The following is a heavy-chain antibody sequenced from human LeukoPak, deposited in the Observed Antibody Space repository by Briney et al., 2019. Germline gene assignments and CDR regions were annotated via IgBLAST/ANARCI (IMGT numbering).Heavy chain of an antibody. CDR3: ARVALSMGENGFDI. CDR2: ISSSSSYI. CDR1: EFTLSSYA. Sequence: GGSLRLSCAASEFTLSSYAMNWVRQAPGKGLEWVSSISSSSSYIFYADSVKGRFTVSRDNAKNSLYLQMNSLRAEDTALYYCARVALSMGENGFDIWGQGTMVTVSS. V-gene: IGHV3-21*01. D-gene: IGHD2/OR15-2a*01. J-gene: IGHJ3*02.